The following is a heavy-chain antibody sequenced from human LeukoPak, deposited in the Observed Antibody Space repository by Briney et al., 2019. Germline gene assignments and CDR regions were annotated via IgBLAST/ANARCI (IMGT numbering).Heavy chain of an antibody. Sequence: SETLSLTCTVSGGSTSSYYWSWIRQPPGKGLEWIGYIYYSGSTNYNPSLKSRVTISVDTSKNQFSLKLSSVTAADTAVYYCARESAAEHAFDIWGQGTMVTVSS. J-gene: IGHJ3*02. V-gene: IGHV4-59*01. CDR3: ARESAAEHAFDI. D-gene: IGHD6-25*01. CDR2: IYYSGST. CDR1: GGSTSSYY.